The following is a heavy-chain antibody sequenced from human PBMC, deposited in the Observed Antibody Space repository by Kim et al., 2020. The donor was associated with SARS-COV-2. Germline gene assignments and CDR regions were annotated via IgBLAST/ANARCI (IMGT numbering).Heavy chain of an antibody. V-gene: IGHV4-61*01. J-gene: IGHJ6*02. D-gene: IGHD3-10*01. CDR2: IYYSGRT. CDR3: ARGAYFGSGSYNGLDV. CDR1: GGSVSSVRYY. Sequence: SETLSLTCTVSGGSVSSVRYYWSWIRQSPGKGLEWIGNIYYSGRTDYNPSLKSRVTLSGDTSKNQLSLKLSSVTAADTAVYYCARGAYFGSGSYNGLDVWGPGTTVIVSS.